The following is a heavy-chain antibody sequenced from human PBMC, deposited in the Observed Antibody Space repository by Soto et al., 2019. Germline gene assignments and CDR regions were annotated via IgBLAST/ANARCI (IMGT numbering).Heavy chain of an antibody. D-gene: IGHD3-10*01. CDR1: GFTFSSYA. CDR3: VRMYYYGSSGKTEYFQH. Sequence: PGGSLILSCSASGFTFSSYAMHWVRQAPGKGLEYVSAISSNGGSTYYADSVKGRFTISRDNSKNTLYLQMSSLRAEDTAVYYCVRMYYYGSSGKTEYFQHWGQGTLVTVSS. CDR2: ISSNGGST. V-gene: IGHV3-64D*08. J-gene: IGHJ1*01.